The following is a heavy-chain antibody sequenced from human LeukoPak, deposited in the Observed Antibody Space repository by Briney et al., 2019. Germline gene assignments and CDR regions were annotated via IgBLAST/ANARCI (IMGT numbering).Heavy chain of an antibody. D-gene: IGHD6-13*01. CDR3: GRVIAGAIDY. Sequence: GGSLRLSCAASGFTFSGHSMTWVRQAPGKGLKWVANINLDGSERFYVDFVKGRFTISRDNADNSMYLQMNSLRAEDPAVYYCGRVIAGAIDYWGQGTLVTVSS. CDR2: INLDGSER. V-gene: IGHV3-7*01. CDR1: GFTFSGHS. J-gene: IGHJ4*02.